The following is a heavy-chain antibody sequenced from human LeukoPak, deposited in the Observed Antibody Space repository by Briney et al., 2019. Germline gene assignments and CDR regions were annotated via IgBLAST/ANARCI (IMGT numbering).Heavy chain of an antibody. CDR2: IQQDGTET. Sequence: GGSLRLSCAASGFTFSASWMSWVRQAPGKGLEWVANIQQDGTETYYVDSVKGRFTISRDNAENSLYLQMNSLRAEDTAVYYCARDHALREDYFDYWGQGTLVTVSS. J-gene: IGHJ4*02. CDR3: ARDHALREDYFDY. D-gene: IGHD1-26*01. CDR1: GFTFSASW. V-gene: IGHV3-7*01.